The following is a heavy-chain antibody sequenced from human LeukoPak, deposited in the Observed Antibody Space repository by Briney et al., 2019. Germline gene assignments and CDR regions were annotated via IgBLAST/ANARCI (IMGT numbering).Heavy chain of an antibody. CDR1: GGSVSSGTYY. CDR2: IYYSGST. CDR3: ARITGTFGVVIFQYYFDY. D-gene: IGHD3-3*02. J-gene: IGHJ4*02. Sequence: PSETLSLTCTVSGGSVSSGTYYWGWIRQPPGKGLVWSVYIYYSGSTNYNPSLKSRVTISVDTSKNQFSLKLSSVTAVDTAVYYCARITGTFGVVIFQYYFDYWGQGTLVTVSS. V-gene: IGHV4-61*01.